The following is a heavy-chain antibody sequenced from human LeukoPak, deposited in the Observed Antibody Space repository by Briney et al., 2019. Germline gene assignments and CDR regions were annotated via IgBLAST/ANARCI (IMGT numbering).Heavy chain of an antibody. D-gene: IGHD3-10*01. Sequence: ASVKVSFTASGYTFTGHYMHWVRQAPGQGLEWMGWINPNSGDTNYAQKFQGRVTMTRATSISTAYMELSRLSFDDTAVYYCAREAVIRGIIITNFDYWRQGTLVTVSS. CDR3: AREAVIRGIIITNFDY. J-gene: IGHJ4*02. V-gene: IGHV1-2*02. CDR2: INPNSGDT. CDR1: GYTFTGHY.